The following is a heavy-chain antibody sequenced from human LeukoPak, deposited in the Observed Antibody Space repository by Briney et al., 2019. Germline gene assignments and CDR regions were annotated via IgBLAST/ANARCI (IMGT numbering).Heavy chain of an antibody. J-gene: IGHJ3*02. CDR2: ISYDGSNK. CDR3: AKDSHAAFDI. Sequence: GGSLKLSCAASGFTFSSYAMHWVRQAPGKGLEWVAVISYDGSNKYYADSVKGRFAISRDNSKNTLYLQMNSLRAEDTAVYYCAKDSHAAFDIWGQGTMVTVSS. V-gene: IGHV3-30*09. CDR1: GFTFSSYA.